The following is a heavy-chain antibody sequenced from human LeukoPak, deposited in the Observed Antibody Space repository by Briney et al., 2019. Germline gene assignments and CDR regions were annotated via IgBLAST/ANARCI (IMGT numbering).Heavy chain of an antibody. V-gene: IGHV3-23*01. Sequence: GGSLRLSCAASGFTFSSYAMSWVRQAPGKGLEWVSAISGSGGSTYYADSVKGRFTISRDSSKNTLYLQMNSLRAEDTAVYYCAKGTDFWSGYCDYWGQGTLVTVSS. J-gene: IGHJ4*02. CDR3: AKGTDFWSGYCDY. CDR2: ISGSGGST. D-gene: IGHD3-3*01. CDR1: GFTFSSYA.